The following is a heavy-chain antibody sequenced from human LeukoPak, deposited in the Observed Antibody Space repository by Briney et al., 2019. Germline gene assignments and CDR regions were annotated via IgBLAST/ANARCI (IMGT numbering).Heavy chain of an antibody. D-gene: IGHD3-3*01. CDR3: ARQTGAGLFILP. CDR2: TYYSGGT. V-gene: IGHV4-59*05. Sequence: PGGSLRLSCAASGFTFSDYYMSWIRQAPGKGLEWIGSTYYSGGTYYNPSLKSRVTISVDTSKNQFSLILTSVTAADAAVYYCARQTGAGLFILPGGQGTLVTVSS. J-gene: IGHJ4*02. CDR1: GFTFSDYY.